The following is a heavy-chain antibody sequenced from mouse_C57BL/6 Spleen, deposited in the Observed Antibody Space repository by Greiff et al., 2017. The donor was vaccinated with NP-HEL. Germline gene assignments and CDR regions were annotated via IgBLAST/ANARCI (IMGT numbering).Heavy chain of an antibody. CDR2: IRSKSSNYAT. J-gene: IGHJ3*01. V-gene: IGHV10-3*01. CDR3: VREGGYGYDEAWFAY. D-gene: IGHD2-2*01. CDR1: GFTFNTYA. Sequence: EVQLVESGGGLVQPKGSLKLSCAASGFTFNTYAMHWVRQAPGTGLEWVARIRSKSSNYATYYADSVKDRFTISSNDSQSMLYLQMNNLTTEDTAMYYCVREGGYGYDEAWFAYWGQGTLVTVSA.